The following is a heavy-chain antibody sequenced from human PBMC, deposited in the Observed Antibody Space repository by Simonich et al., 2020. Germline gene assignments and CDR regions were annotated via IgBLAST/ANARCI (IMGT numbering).Heavy chain of an antibody. J-gene: IGHJ6*03. V-gene: IGHV3-30*04. Sequence: QVQLVESGGGVVQPGRSLGLSCAASGCTFSSYALHWVRQASGRGREWVAVIYNDRNNKDYADAVKGRFTISRDNSKNTLYLQMNSLRAEDTAVYYCARDAGGSGSYYYYYYYMDVWGKGTTVTVSS. D-gene: IGHD3-10*01. CDR2: IYNDRNNK. CDR1: GCTFSSYA. CDR3: ARDAGGSGSYYYYYYYMDV.